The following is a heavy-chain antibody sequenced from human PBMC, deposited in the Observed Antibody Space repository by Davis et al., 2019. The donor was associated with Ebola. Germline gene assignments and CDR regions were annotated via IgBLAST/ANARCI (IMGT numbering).Heavy chain of an antibody. CDR2: IYHSGST. D-gene: IGHD4-17*01. J-gene: IGHJ4*02. V-gene: IGHV4-4*02. Sequence: SETLSLTCAVSGGSISSSNWWSWVRQPPGKGLEWIGEIYHSGSTNYNPSLKSRVTISVDTSKNQFSLKLSSVTAADTAVYYCARLGYTVTKDDWGQGTLVTVSS. CDR1: GGSISSSNW. CDR3: ARLGYTVTKDD.